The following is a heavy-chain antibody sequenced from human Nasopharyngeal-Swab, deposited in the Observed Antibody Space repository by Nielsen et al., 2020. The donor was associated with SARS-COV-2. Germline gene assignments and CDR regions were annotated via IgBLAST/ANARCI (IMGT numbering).Heavy chain of an antibody. Sequence: SETLSLTCAVYGGSFSGYYWSWIRQPPGKGLEWIGEINHSGSTNYNPSLKSRVTISVDTSKIQFSLKLSSVTAADTAVYYCAIAGESHVLVVAATTPSFDYWGQGTLVTVSS. CDR1: GGSFSGYY. J-gene: IGHJ4*02. V-gene: IGHV4-34*01. D-gene: IGHD2-15*01. CDR3: AIAGESHVLVVAATTPSFDY. CDR2: INHSGST.